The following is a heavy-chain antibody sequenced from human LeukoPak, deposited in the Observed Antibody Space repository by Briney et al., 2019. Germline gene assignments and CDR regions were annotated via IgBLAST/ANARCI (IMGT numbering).Heavy chain of an antibody. CDR3: ARVPTHLWFGELFSVYYFDY. CDR1: GFIFKNYP. J-gene: IGHJ4*02. V-gene: IGHV3-30-3*01. Sequence: PGGSLRLSCEASGFIFKNYPMHWVRQAPGKGLEWVAVISYDVNNKYYTDSVKGRFTISRDNSKTTLYLQMNSLRAEDTAVYYCARVPTHLWFGELFSVYYFDYWGQGTLVTVSS. CDR2: ISYDVNNK. D-gene: IGHD3-10*01.